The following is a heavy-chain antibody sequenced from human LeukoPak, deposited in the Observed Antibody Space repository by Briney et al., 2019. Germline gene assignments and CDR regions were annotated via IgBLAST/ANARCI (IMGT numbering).Heavy chain of an antibody. J-gene: IGHJ4*02. CDR2: IKEDGTEK. Sequence: GGSLRLSCAASGFTFSSYWMNWVRQAPGKGLEWVANIKEDGTEKYYVDSVKGRFTISRDNAKNSLYLQMNSLRAEDTAVYYCARAPDFWSGYYRSYYFDYWGQGTLVTASS. CDR3: ARAPDFWSGYYRSYYFDY. CDR1: GFTFSSYW. D-gene: IGHD3-3*01. V-gene: IGHV3-7*04.